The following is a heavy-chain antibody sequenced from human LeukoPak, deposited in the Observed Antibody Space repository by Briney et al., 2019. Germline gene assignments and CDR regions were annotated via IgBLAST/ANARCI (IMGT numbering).Heavy chain of an antibody. J-gene: IGHJ5*02. Sequence: GGSLRLSCAASGFTFSSYGMHWVRQAPGKGLEWVAVILSDGSKEFYTDSVKGRFTISRDNSKNTLYLQMNSLRAEDTAVYYCAKGSSGYYYATWGQGTLVTVSS. D-gene: IGHD3-22*01. CDR1: GFTFSSYG. CDR2: ILSDGSKE. CDR3: AKGSSGYYYAT. V-gene: IGHV3-33*06.